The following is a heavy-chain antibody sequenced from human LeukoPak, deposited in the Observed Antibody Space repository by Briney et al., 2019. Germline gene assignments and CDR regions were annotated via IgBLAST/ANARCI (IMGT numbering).Heavy chain of an antibody. V-gene: IGHV1-69*05. D-gene: IGHD6-19*01. Sequence: SVKVSCKASGGTFSSYAISWVRQAPGQGLEWMGRIIPIFGTANYAQKFQGRVTITTDESTSTAYMELSSLRSEDTAVYYCARDLYSSGWYDAFDIWGQGTMATVSS. J-gene: IGHJ3*02. CDR3: ARDLYSSGWYDAFDI. CDR2: IIPIFGTA. CDR1: GGTFSSYA.